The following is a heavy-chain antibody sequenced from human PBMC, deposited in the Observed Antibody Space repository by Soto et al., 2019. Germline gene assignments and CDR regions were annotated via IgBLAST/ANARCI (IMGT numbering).Heavy chain of an antibody. Sequence: GGSLRLSCAASGFTFSSYWMSWARQAPGKGLEWVANIKQDGSEKYYVDSVKGRFTISRDNAKNSLYLQMNSLRVEDTAVYYCAGDSYSSGLYGYWFDPWGQGTLVTVSS. V-gene: IGHV3-7*01. CDR1: GFTFSSYW. CDR2: IKQDGSEK. D-gene: IGHD6-19*01. CDR3: AGDSYSSGLYGYWFDP. J-gene: IGHJ5*02.